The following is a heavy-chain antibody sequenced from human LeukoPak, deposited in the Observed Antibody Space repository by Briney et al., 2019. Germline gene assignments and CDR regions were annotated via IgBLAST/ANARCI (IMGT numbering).Heavy chain of an antibody. CDR3: ARKGSGWQFDY. CDR2: ISSGSGSCI. V-gene: IGHV3-21*01. J-gene: IGHJ4*02. Sequence: GGSLRLSCAASGFIFSSYSMNWVRQAPGKGLEWVSSISSGSGSCIYYTDSVKGRFTISRDNAKNSLYLQMNTLGAEDTAVYYCARKGSGWQFDYWGQGSLVTVSS. CDR1: GFIFSSYS. D-gene: IGHD6-19*01.